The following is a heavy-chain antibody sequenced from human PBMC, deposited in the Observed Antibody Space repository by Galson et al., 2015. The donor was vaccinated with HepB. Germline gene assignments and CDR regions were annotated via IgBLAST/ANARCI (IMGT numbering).Heavy chain of an antibody. CDR1: GFTFSSYA. D-gene: IGHD3-10*01. J-gene: IGHJ5*02. Sequence: SLRLSCAASGFTFSSYAMSWVRQTPGKGLEWVSAIGGSGGSTYYADSVKGRFTISRDNSKNTLYLQMNSLRAEDTAVYYCAKDLGRDGVNWFDPWGQGTLVTVSS. CDR3: AKDLGRDGVNWFDP. CDR2: IGGSGGST. V-gene: IGHV3-23*01.